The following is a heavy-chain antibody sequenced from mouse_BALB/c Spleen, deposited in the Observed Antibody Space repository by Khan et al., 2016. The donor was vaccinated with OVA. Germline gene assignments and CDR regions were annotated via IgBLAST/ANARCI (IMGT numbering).Heavy chain of an antibody. CDR1: GYIFTSYW. Sequence: QVQLQQSGAELVRPGASVKLSCKTSGYIFTSYWIHWVKQRSGQGLEWIARIYPGTDNIYYNEKFKDKATLTADKSTSTAYMQLSSLKSEDSEFYFCARDEAVYHFDHWGQGTTLTVSS. V-gene: IGHV1S132*01. CDR3: ARDEAVYHFDH. CDR2: IYPGTDNI. J-gene: IGHJ2*01. D-gene: IGHD3-3*01.